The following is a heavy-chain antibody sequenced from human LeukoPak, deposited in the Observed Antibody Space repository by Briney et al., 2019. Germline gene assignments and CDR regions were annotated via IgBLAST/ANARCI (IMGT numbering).Heavy chain of an antibody. Sequence: SQTLSLTCAISGDSVSTNSAAWNWIRQSPSRGLEWLGRTYFRSKWYYDYPASVKSRTTINPDTSKHQFSLQLNSVTPEDTAVYYCARDPDSSGWFGLDYWGRGILVTVSS. V-gene: IGHV6-1*01. J-gene: IGHJ4*02. CDR3: ARDPDSSGWFGLDY. CDR2: TYFRSKWYY. D-gene: IGHD6-19*01. CDR1: GDSVSTNSAA.